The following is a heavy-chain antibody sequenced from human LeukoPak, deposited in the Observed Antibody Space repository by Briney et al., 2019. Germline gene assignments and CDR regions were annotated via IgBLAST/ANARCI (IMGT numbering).Heavy chain of an antibody. J-gene: IGHJ1*01. CDR1: GFTVSSNY. D-gene: IGHD1-26*01. Sequence: GGSLRLSCAASGFTVSSNYMSWVRQAPGKGLEWVSVIYSGGSTYYADSVKGRFTISRDNSKNTLYLQMNSLRAEDTAVYYCARGEWELPYFQHWGQGTLVTVSS. CDR3: ARGEWELPYFQH. V-gene: IGHV3-53*01. CDR2: IYSGGST.